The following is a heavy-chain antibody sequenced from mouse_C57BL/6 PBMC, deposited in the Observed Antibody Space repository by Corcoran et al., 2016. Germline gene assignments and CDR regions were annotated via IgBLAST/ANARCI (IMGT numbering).Heavy chain of an antibody. V-gene: IGHV1-62-2*01. D-gene: IGHD1-1*01. Sequence: QVQLQQSGAELVKPGASVKLSCKASGYTFTEYTIHWVKQRSGQGLEWIGWFYPGSGSIKYNEKFKDKATLTADKSSSTVYMELSRLTSEDSAVYFCARHEEYYGSSSDWYFDVWGTGTTVTVSS. CDR1: GYTFTEYT. J-gene: IGHJ1*03. CDR3: ARHEEYYGSSSDWYFDV. CDR2: FYPGSGSI.